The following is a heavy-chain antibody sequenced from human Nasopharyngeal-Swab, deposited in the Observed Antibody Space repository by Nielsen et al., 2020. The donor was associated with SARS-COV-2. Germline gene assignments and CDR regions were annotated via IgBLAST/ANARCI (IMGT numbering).Heavy chain of an antibody. V-gene: IGHV3-9*01. CDR1: GFTFDVYA. CDR3: AKGYSYGGDYYYYYGMDV. CDR2: ISWNSGSI. J-gene: IGHJ6*02. Sequence: GGSLSLSCAASGFTFDVYAMHWVRQAPGKGLEWVSGISWNSGSIGYADSVKGRFTISRDNAKNSLYLQMNSLRAEDTALYYCAKGYSYGGDYYYYYGMDVWGQGTTVTVSS. D-gene: IGHD5-18*01.